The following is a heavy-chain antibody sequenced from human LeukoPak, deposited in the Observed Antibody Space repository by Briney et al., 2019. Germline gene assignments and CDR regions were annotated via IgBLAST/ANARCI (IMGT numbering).Heavy chain of an antibody. CDR2: ISSSSSYI. J-gene: IGHJ5*02. CDR1: GFTFSSYS. CDR3: ARDLSDGDFNGFDP. D-gene: IGHD2-21*01. Sequence: GGSLRLSCAASGFTFSSYSMNWVRQAPGKGLEWVSTISSSSSYIYYADSVKGRFTISRDNAKNSLYLQMNSLRAEDTAVYYCARDLSDGDFNGFDPWGQGTLVTVSS. V-gene: IGHV3-21*01.